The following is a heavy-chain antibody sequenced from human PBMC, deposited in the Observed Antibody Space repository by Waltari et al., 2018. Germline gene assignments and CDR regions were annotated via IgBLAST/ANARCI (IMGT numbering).Heavy chain of an antibody. CDR2: ISGSGGST. CDR1: GFTFISYA. J-gene: IGHJ4*02. CDR3: ATIAVAYKYFDY. D-gene: IGHD6-19*01. V-gene: IGHV3-23*01. Sequence: EVQLLESGGGLVQPGGSLRLSCAASGFTFISYAMSWVRQAPGKGLEWVSAISGSGGSTYYADSVKGRFTISRDNSKNTLYLQMNSLRAEDTAVYYCATIAVAYKYFDYWGQGTLVTVSS.